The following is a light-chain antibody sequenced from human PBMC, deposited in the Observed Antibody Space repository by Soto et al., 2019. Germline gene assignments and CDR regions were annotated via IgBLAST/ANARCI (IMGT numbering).Light chain of an antibody. CDR3: QQYGSSPLVT. J-gene: IGKJ5*01. Sequence: EIVLTQSPGTLSLSPGERATLSCRASQSVSSSYLAWYQQKPDQAPSLLIYGASSRATGIPDRFSGSGSGTDFSLTISRLEPEDYAVYYCQQYGSSPLVTFGQGTRLEIK. V-gene: IGKV3-20*01. CDR2: GAS. CDR1: QSVSSSY.